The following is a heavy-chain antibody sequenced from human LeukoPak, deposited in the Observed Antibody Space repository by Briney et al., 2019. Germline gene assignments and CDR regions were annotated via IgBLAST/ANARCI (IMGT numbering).Heavy chain of an antibody. CDR2: ISSSSSYI. Sequence: GGSPRLSCAASGFTFSSYSMNWVRQAPGKGLEWVSSISSSSSYIYYADSVKGRFTISRDNAKNSLYLQMNSLRAEDTAVYYCASSAYGFVRTVRYWGQGTLVTVSS. CDR3: ASSAYGFVRTVRY. J-gene: IGHJ4*02. D-gene: IGHD4-17*01. CDR1: GFTFSSYS. V-gene: IGHV3-21*01.